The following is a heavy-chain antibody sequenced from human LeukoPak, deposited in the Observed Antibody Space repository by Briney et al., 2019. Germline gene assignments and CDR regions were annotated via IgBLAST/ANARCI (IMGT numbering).Heavy chain of an antibody. CDR3: ARGLGILTETENWFDP. CDR1: GGSISSGDYY. J-gene: IGHJ5*02. V-gene: IGHV4-30-4*01. D-gene: IGHD3-9*01. Sequence: SETLSLTCTVSGGSISSGDYYWSWIRQPPGKGLEWIGYIYYSGSTYYTPSLRGRVTISVDRSKNQFSLKLSSVTAADTAVYYCARGLGILTETENWFDPWGQGTLVTVSS. CDR2: IYYSGST.